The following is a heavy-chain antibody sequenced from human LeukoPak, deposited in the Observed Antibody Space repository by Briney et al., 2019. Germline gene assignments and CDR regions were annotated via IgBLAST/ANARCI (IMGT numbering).Heavy chain of an antibody. CDR3: AKSDCSGGSCYPLYYYMDV. Sequence: GGSLRLSCAASGFTFSSYAMSWVRQAPGKGLEWVSAISGSGGSTYYADSVKGRFTISRDNSKNTLYLQMNSLRAEDTAVYYCAKSDCSGGSCYPLYYYMDVWGKGTTVTVSS. CDR2: ISGSGGST. J-gene: IGHJ6*03. D-gene: IGHD2-15*01. V-gene: IGHV3-23*01. CDR1: GFTFSSYA.